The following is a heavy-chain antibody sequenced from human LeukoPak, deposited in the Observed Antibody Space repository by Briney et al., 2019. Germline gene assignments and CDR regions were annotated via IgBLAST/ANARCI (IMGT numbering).Heavy chain of an antibody. Sequence: GGSLPLSCAPSGFTFRNIGMSGVRQAPPKGLGGGAGIGFGCECSEYAVPVKGRFTICSDNSRNTLYLLMNSLRAEDRAVYYCAKVSFMVYWGQGSLVTVSS. CDR2: IGFGCECS. CDR3: AKVSFMVY. D-gene: IGHD4/OR15-4a*01. CDR1: GFTFRNIG. V-gene: IGHV3-23*01. J-gene: IGHJ4*02.